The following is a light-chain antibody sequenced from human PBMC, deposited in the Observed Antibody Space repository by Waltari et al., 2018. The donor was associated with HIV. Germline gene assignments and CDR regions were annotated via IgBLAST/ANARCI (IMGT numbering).Light chain of an antibody. J-gene: IGLJ2*01. CDR3: SSYAGTNRL. CDR1: SSDAGGYNS. Sequence: QSALTQPPSASGSPGQSVTISCTGISSDAGGYNSASWYQHPPGKAPKLMIYEVNGLPSGVPDRFSGSKSGNTASLTVSGLQADDEADYYCSSYAGTNRLFGGGTKLTVL. CDR2: EVN. V-gene: IGLV2-8*01.